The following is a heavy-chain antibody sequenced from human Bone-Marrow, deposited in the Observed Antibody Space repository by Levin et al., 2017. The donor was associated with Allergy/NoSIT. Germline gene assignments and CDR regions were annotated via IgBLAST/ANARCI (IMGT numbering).Heavy chain of an antibody. V-gene: IGHV3-30-3*01. D-gene: IGHD3-10*01. CDR3: ARDSNMVNFDL. Sequence: GESLKISCATSGFIFNNFAMHWVREVTGKGLEWLALVSYDGTNTFYADSVKGRFSISRDNSKNTVYLQMNNLGGEDTGLYFCARDSNMVNFDLWGRGTLVTVSS. CDR1: GFIFNNFA. CDR2: VSYDGTNT. J-gene: IGHJ4*02.